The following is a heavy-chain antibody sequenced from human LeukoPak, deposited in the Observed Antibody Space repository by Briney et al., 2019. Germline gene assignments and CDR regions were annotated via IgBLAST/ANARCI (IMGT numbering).Heavy chain of an antibody. CDR1: GGTFSSYA. CDR3: ARDRAAVRHFDWLVDY. CDR2: IIPILGIA. D-gene: IGHD3-9*01. J-gene: IGHJ4*02. V-gene: IGHV1-69*04. Sequence: SVKVSCKASGGTFSSYAISWVRQAPGQGLEWMGRIIPILGIANYAQKFQGRVTITADKSTSTAYMELSSLRSEDTAVYYCARDRAAVRHFDWLVDYWGQGTLVTVSS.